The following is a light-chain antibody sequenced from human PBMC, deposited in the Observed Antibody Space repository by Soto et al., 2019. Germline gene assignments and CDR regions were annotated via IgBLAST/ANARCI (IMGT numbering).Light chain of an antibody. CDR3: CSSAGTYTYV. CDR1: NSNLGDYNY. V-gene: IGLV2-11*01. Sequence: QSALTQPSSVSGSPGQSVAISCTGTNSNLGDYNYVSWYQQHPGKAPKLMISDVSKRPSGVPDRFSGSKSGNTASLTISGIQAEDEADYYCCSSAGTYTYVFGTGTKLTVL. CDR2: DVS. J-gene: IGLJ1*01.